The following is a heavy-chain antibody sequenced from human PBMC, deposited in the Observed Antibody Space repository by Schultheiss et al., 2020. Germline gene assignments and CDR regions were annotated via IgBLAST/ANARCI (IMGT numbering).Heavy chain of an antibody. V-gene: IGHV4-59*01. Sequence: SETLSLTCSVSGGSISGYYWSWIRQPPGKGLEWIGLIYYSGSTNYTPSLRSRVTMSVDTSRNEFSLKLRSVTAADTAVYYCARLGTAARHLDVWGQGTTVNVSS. CDR2: IYYSGST. CDR1: GGSISGYY. CDR3: ARLGTAARHLDV. J-gene: IGHJ6*02. D-gene: IGHD6-13*01.